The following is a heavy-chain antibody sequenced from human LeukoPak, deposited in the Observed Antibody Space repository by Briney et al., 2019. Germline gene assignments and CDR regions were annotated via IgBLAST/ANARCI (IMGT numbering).Heavy chain of an antibody. V-gene: IGHV3-7*01. CDR1: GFTFSSYW. CDR2: IKQDGSEK. J-gene: IGHJ3*02. Sequence: GGSLRLSCAASGFTFSSYWMSWVRQAPGKGLEWVANIKQDGSEKYYVDSVKGRFTISRDNAKNSLYLQMNSLRAEDTAVYYCARELGGSVPDAFDIWGQGTMVTVSS. D-gene: IGHD3-16*01. CDR3: ARELGGSVPDAFDI.